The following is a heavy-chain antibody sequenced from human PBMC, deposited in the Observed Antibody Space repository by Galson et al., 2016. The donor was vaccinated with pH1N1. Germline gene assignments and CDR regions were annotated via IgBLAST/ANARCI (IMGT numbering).Heavy chain of an antibody. Sequence: SVKVSCKASGYTFTSYYIHWVRQAPGQGLEWLGVIDPRVGSTSYAQKFQGRVTMTSDTSTNTRSMELSSLKSDDTAVYSCARDLARQHDYWGQGTLVTVSS. CDR2: IDPRVGST. CDR1: GYTFTSYY. CDR3: ARDLARQHDY. V-gene: IGHV1-46*01. J-gene: IGHJ4*02.